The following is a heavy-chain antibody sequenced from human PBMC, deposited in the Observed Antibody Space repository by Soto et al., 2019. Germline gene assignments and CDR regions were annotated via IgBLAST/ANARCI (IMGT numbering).Heavy chain of an antibody. D-gene: IGHD1-26*01. V-gene: IGHV3-33*01. CDR3: ARDAQGIVGVPYYFDC. Sequence: QVQLVESGGGVVQPGRSLRLSCAASGFTFSSYGLHWVRQAPGKGLEWVAVIWYDGSNKYYADSVKGRFTISRDNSKNTLYLQMNSLRAEDTAVYYCARDAQGIVGVPYYFDCWGQGTLVAVSS. CDR1: GFTFSSYG. J-gene: IGHJ4*02. CDR2: IWYDGSNK.